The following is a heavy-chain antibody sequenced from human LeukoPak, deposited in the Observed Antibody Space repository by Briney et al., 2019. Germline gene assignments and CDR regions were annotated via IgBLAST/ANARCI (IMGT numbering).Heavy chain of an antibody. Sequence: ASVKVSCKASGYTFTGYCMHWVRQAPGQGLEWMGIINPSGGSTSYAQKFQGRVTMTRDMSTSTVYMELSSLRSEDTAVYYCARKRDGYRDPGDAFDIWGQGTMVTVSS. D-gene: IGHD5-24*01. CDR3: ARKRDGYRDPGDAFDI. J-gene: IGHJ3*02. CDR2: INPSGGST. CDR1: GYTFTGYC. V-gene: IGHV1-46*01.